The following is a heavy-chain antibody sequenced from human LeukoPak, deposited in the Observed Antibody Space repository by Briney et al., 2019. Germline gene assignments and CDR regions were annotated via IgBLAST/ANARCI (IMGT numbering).Heavy chain of an antibody. CDR1: GGSISSSSYY. CDR2: IYYSGST. J-gene: IGHJ1*01. V-gene: IGHV4-39*07. Sequence: SETLSLTCTVSGGSISSSSYYWGWIRQPPGKGLEWIGSIYYSGSTNYNPSLKSRVTISVDTSKNQFSLKLSSVTAADTAVYYCARGTGDSSGYYFQHWGQGTLVTVSS. D-gene: IGHD3-22*01. CDR3: ARGTGDSSGYYFQH.